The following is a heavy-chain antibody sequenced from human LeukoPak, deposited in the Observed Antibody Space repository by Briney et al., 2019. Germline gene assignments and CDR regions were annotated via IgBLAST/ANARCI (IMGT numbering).Heavy chain of an antibody. J-gene: IGHJ4*02. CDR3: ARARPRGWYFDY. D-gene: IGHD6-19*01. V-gene: IGHV3-21*01. CDR1: GFTFSIYS. CDR2: ISSSSSYI. Sequence: GGSLRLSCAAHGFTFSIYSMNWVRQAPGKGLEWVSSISSSSSYIYYAESVKGRFTISRDNAKNSLYLQMNSRRAEDTAVYYCARARPRGWYFDYWGQGTLVTVSS.